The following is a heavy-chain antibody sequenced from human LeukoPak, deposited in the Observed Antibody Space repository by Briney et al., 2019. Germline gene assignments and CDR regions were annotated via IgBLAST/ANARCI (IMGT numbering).Heavy chain of an antibody. CDR2: IGGSGRDI. J-gene: IGHJ4*02. Sequence: PGGSLRLSCVASGFTFGDSYMSWVRQTPERGLECISYIGGSGRDIKYADSVKGRFTISRDNAKNALYLQMNSLRAEDTAVYYCAKTARAYEYWGQGTQVTVSS. D-gene: IGHD2-21*01. CDR1: GFTFGDSY. V-gene: IGHV3-11*01. CDR3: AKTARAYEY.